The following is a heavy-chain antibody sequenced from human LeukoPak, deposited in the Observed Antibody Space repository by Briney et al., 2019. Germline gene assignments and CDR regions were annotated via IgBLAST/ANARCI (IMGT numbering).Heavy chain of an antibody. Sequence: GGSLTLSCTASGFTFSNYAMSWVRQAPGTGLEWFSAITDSGGDTYHSDSVKGRFIISRDNSKNSLYLHMNSLRAEDTAVYYCARVRSGLNYFDYWGQGTLVTVSS. D-gene: IGHD3-22*01. V-gene: IGHV3-23*01. CDR2: ITDSGGDT. CDR1: GFTFSNYA. CDR3: ARVRSGLNYFDY. J-gene: IGHJ4*02.